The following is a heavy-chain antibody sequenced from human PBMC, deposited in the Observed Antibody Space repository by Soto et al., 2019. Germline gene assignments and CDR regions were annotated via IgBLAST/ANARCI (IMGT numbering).Heavy chain of an antibody. D-gene: IGHD6-6*01. J-gene: IGHJ4*02. V-gene: IGHV4-34*01. CDR3: ARVLAARASRDFDY. CDR1: GGSFSTDY. CDR2: INPSGGT. Sequence: QVQLQQWGAGLLKPSETLSLTCAVYGGSFSTDYWSWIRQPPGKGLEWIGEINPSGGTNYHPSLKSRVTISVATSKNQFSLKLSSVTAADTAVYYCARVLAARASRDFDYWGQGTLVTVSS.